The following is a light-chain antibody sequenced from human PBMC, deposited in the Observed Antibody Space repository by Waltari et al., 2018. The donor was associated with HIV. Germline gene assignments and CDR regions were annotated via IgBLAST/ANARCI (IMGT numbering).Light chain of an antibody. J-gene: IGLJ2*01. Sequence: SYELTQPPSVSVSPGQTASNTCSGDKLGDKYACWYQQKPGQSPVLVIYQDNKRPSGIPERFSGSNSGNAATLTISGTQAIDEADYYCQAWDSSTVVFGGGTKLTVL. CDR1: KLGDKY. CDR2: QDN. V-gene: IGLV3-1*01. CDR3: QAWDSSTVV.